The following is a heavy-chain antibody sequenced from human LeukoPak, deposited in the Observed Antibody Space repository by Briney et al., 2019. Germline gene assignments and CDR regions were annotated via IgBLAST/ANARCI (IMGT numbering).Heavy chain of an antibody. CDR3: ARTSGGAIAAAGLIDY. V-gene: IGHV3-30-3*01. J-gene: IGHJ4*02. Sequence: PGRSLRLSCAASGFTFSSYAMHWVRQAPGKGLEWVAVISYDGSNKYYADSVKGRFTISRDNSKNTLYLQMNSLRAEDTAVYYCARTSGGAIAAAGLIDYWGQGTLVTVSS. CDR2: ISYDGSNK. D-gene: IGHD6-13*01. CDR1: GFTFSSYA.